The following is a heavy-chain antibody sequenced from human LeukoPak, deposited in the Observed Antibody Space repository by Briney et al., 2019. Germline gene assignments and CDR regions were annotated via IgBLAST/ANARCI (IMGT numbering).Heavy chain of an antibody. D-gene: IGHD2-15*01. V-gene: IGHV1-69*06. CDR2: IIPIFGTA. CDR3: AREGGGNLHSGGSWYDPGWYNWFDP. CDR1: GGAFSSYA. J-gene: IGHJ5*02. Sequence: GASVKVSCKASGGAFSSYAISWVRQAPGQGLEWMGGIIPIFGTANYAQKFQGRVTITADKSTSTAYMELSSLRSEDTAVYYCAREGGGNLHSGGSWYDPGWYNWFDPWGQGTLVTVSS.